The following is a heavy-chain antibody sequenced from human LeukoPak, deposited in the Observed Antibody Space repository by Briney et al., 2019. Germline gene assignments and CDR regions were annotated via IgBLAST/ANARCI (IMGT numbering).Heavy chain of an antibody. Sequence: GGSLRLSCAASGFTFSSYTMNWVRQAREKGLEWVSSIAGSSGYISYADSVKGRSTISRDNAKNTLYLQVNSLRAEDTAVYYCARDLGGYQAYWGQGTLVTVSS. CDR1: GFTFSSYT. CDR3: ARDLGGYQAY. D-gene: IGHD3-22*01. V-gene: IGHV3-21*01. CDR2: IAGSSGYI. J-gene: IGHJ4*02.